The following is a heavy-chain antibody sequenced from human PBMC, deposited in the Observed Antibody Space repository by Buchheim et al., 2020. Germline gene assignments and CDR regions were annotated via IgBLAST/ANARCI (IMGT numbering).Heavy chain of an antibody. D-gene: IGHD4-17*01. V-gene: IGHV4-59*01. CDR2: IYYSGST. CDR1: GGSISSYY. Sequence: QVQLQESGPGLVKPSETLSLTCTVSGGSISSYYWSWIRQPPGKGLEWIGYIYYSGSTNYNPSLKSRVTISVDTSKNQFSLKLSSVTAADTAVYYCARGDYVSIFDYWGQGTL. J-gene: IGHJ4*02. CDR3: ARGDYVSIFDY.